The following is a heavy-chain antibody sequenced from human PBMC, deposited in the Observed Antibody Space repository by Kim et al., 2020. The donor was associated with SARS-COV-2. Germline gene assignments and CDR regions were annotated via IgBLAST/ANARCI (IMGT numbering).Heavy chain of an antibody. D-gene: IGHD3-10*02. V-gene: IGHV4-31*02. J-gene: IGHJ4*02. CDR3: ARDGARSVLGYLDS. Sequence: YTPSLKSRFTISVDMSKSQFSLGLSSVTVADTAVYYCARDGARSVLGYLDSWGQGTLVTVSS.